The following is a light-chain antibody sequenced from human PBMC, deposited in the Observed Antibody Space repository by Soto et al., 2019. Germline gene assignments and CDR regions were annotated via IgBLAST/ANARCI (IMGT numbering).Light chain of an antibody. J-gene: IGKJ1*01. CDR2: DAS. CDR1: QSISSW. Sequence: DIQMTQYPTTLSASVGDRVTITCLASQSISSWLAWYQQKPGKAPKLLIYDASSLESGVPSRFSGSGSGTEFTLTISSLQPDDFATYYCQQYESYSWTFGQGTRLDVK. V-gene: IGKV1-5*01. CDR3: QQYESYSWT.